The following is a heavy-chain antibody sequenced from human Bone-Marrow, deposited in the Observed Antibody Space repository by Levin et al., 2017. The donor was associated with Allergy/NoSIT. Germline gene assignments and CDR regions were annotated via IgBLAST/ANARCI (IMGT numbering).Heavy chain of an antibody. D-gene: IGHD1-26*01. CDR2: IFYDGRNK. Sequence: GESLKISCAASGFSFSRHAMHWVRQAPGKGLEWVAFIFYDGRNKYYADSVKGRFTISRDNSKNTLSLQMNSLRAEDTAVYYCARDIGEWELLLSAFDIWGQGTMVTVSS. CDR1: GFSFSRHA. V-gene: IGHV3-30*04. CDR3: ARDIGEWELLLSAFDI. J-gene: IGHJ3*02.